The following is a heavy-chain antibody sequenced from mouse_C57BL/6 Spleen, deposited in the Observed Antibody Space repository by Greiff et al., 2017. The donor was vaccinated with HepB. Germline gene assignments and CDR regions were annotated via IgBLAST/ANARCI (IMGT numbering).Heavy chain of an antibody. CDR1: GYTFTSYW. J-gene: IGHJ2*01. CDR3: AGNWDFDY. Sequence: VQLQQPGAELVKPGASVKLSCKASGYTFTSYWMQWVKQRPGQGLEWIGEIDPSDSYTNYNQKFKGKATLTVDTSSSTAYMQLSSLTSEDSAVYYCAGNWDFDYWGQGTTLTVSS. V-gene: IGHV1-50*01. CDR2: IDPSDSYT. D-gene: IGHD4-1*01.